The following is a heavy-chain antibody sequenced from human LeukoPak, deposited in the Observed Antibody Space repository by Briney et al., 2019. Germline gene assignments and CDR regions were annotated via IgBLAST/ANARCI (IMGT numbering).Heavy chain of an antibody. CDR3: ARHSRITMVRGVRGSYNWFDP. Sequence: SETLSLTCTVSGGSISSSSYYWGWIRQPPGKGLGWIGSIYYSGSTYYNPSLKSRVTISVDTSKNQFSLKLSSVTAADTAVYYCARHSRITMVRGVRGSYNWFDPWGQGTLVTVSS. V-gene: IGHV4-39*01. J-gene: IGHJ5*02. CDR2: IYYSGST. D-gene: IGHD3-10*01. CDR1: GGSISSSSYY.